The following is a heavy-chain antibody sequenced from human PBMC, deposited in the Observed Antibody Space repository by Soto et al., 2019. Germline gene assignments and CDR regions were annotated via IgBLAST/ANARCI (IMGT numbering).Heavy chain of an antibody. Sequence: HLVQSGAEVKRPGASLKVSCKASGYSFTGYYIHWVRQAPGQGLEWMGWINPDSGATNYAQNFQGRVTLTSDTSISTASMDLTSLTSDDTAVYYCARGDYGTGGYPFPYFDYWGQGTLVIASS. J-gene: IGHJ4*02. V-gene: IGHV1-2*02. CDR1: GYSFTGYY. CDR2: INPDSGAT. CDR3: ARGDYGTGGYPFPYFDY. D-gene: IGHD2-8*02.